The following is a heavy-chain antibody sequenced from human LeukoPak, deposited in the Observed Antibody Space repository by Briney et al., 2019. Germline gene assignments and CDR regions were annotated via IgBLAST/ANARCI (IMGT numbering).Heavy chain of an antibody. CDR3: ARDRDWGFDY. V-gene: IGHV3-48*01. Sequence: PGGSLRLSCAASGITFSTYSMNWVRQAPGQGLEWVSYINSDTIWYEDSVTGRFTISRDNAKNSLSLQMNSLRAEDTAVYYCARDRDWGFDYWGQGTLVTVSS. D-gene: IGHD7-27*01. J-gene: IGHJ4*02. CDR2: INSDTI. CDR1: GITFSTYS.